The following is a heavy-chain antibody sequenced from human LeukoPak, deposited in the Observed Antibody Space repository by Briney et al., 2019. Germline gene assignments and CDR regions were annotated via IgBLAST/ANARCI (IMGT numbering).Heavy chain of an antibody. D-gene: IGHD6-19*01. CDR3: AKQTYSGWSSSFDF. CDR2: LSDSGDST. J-gene: IGHJ4*02. Sequence: GGSLRLSCAASGFTFTNYAMTWVRQAPGKGLEWVSALSDSGDSTYYATSVRGRFTVSRDNSQNKVFLQMNSLRAEDTALYYCAKQTYSGWSSSFDFWGQGILVTVSS. CDR1: GFTFTNYA. V-gene: IGHV3-23*01.